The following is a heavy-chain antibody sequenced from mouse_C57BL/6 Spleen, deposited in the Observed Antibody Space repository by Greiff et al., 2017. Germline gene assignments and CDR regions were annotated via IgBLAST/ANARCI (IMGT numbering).Heavy chain of an antibody. J-gene: IGHJ4*01. Sequence: QVQLQQSGPELVKPGASVKISCKASGYAFSSSWMNWVKQRPGKGLEWIGRIYPGDGDTNYNGKFKGKATLTADKSSSTAYMQLSSLASEDCAVYFCASGFGSSYAMDYWGQGTSVTVSS. CDR3: ASGFGSSYAMDY. CDR1: GYAFSSSW. CDR2: IYPGDGDT. V-gene: IGHV1-82*01. D-gene: IGHD1-1*01.